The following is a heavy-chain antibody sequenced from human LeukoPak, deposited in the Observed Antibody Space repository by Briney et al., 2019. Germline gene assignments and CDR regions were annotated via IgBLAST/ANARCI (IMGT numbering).Heavy chain of an antibody. D-gene: IGHD6-6*01. Sequence: GGSLRLSCAASGFTFSSYEMNWVRQAPGKGLEWVSYISSSGSTINYSDSVKGRFTISRDNAKNSLYLQMSSLRVEDTAVYYCTRDPRHFDSCGQGTLVTVSS. V-gene: IGHV3-48*03. CDR2: ISSSGSTI. CDR3: TRDPRHFDS. J-gene: IGHJ5*01. CDR1: GFTFSSYE.